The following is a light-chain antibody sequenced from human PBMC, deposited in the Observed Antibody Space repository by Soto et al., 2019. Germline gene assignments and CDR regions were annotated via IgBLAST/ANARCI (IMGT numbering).Light chain of an antibody. CDR3: QQYNSYSEA. V-gene: IGKV1-5*01. J-gene: IGKJ1*01. Sequence: DIQLTQSPSTLPASVGDRVTITCRASQSISNWLAWYQQKPGTAPKVLIYHASNLQSGVPSRFSGRGSGTEFTLTISSLQADDYATFYCQQYNSYSEAFGQGTKVDI. CDR1: QSISNW. CDR2: HAS.